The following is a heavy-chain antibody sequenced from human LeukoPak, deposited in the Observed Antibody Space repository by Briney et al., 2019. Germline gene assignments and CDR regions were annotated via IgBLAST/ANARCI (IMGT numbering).Heavy chain of an antibody. CDR3: ARHATARAIHSSSWYFDY. CDR1: GGSISSSSYY. J-gene: IGHJ4*02. CDR2: IYYSGST. D-gene: IGHD6-13*01. Sequence: SETLSLTCTVSGGSISSSSYYWGWIRQPPGKGLEWIGSIYYSGSTYYNPSLKSRVTISVDTSKNQFSLKLSSVTAADTAVYYCARHATARAIHSSSWYFDYWGQGTLVTVSS. V-gene: IGHV4-39*01.